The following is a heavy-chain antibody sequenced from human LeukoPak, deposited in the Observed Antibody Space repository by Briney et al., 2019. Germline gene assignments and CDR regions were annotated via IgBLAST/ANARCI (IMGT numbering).Heavy chain of an antibody. Sequence: GGSLRLSCAASGFTFSSYAMSWVRQAPGKGLEWVSGISGSGGFTYFPDSVKGRFTISRDKSKNTLYLQMGSLRAEDTAVYYCAKYPAYGFWSGPFDPWGQGTLVSVFS. CDR2: ISGSGGFT. CDR1: GFTFSSYA. D-gene: IGHD3-3*01. V-gene: IGHV3-23*01. CDR3: AKYPAYGFWSGPFDP. J-gene: IGHJ5*02.